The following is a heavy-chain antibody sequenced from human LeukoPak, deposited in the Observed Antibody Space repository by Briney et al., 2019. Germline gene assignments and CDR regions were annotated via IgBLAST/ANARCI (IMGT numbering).Heavy chain of an antibody. J-gene: IGHJ6*02. CDR2: IWYDGSNK. CDR3: AIGYGGNSGYYGMDV. Sequence: GGSLRLSCAASGFTFSSYGMHWVRQAPGKGLEWVAVIWYDGSNKYYADSVKGRFTISRDNSKNTLYLQMNSLRAEDTAVYYCAIGYGGNSGYYGMDVWGQGTTVTVSS. D-gene: IGHD4-23*01. V-gene: IGHV3-30*02. CDR1: GFTFSSYG.